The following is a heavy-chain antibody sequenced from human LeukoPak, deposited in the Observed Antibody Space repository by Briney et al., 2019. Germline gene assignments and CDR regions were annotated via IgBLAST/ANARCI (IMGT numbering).Heavy chain of an antibody. CDR3: ARDLAGYGGYSYGMVDY. CDR1: GDSVSSNSAA. CDR2: TYYRSKWHN. J-gene: IGHJ4*02. Sequence: SQTLSLTCAISGDSVSSNSAAGNWIRQSPSRGLEWLGRTYYRSKWHNDYAGSVKSRITINPDTSKNQLSLQLNSVTPEDTAVYFCARDLAGYGGYSYGMVDYWGQGTLVTVSS. D-gene: IGHD5-18*01. V-gene: IGHV6-1*01.